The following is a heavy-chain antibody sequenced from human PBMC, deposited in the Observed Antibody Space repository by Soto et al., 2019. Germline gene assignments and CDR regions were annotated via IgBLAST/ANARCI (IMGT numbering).Heavy chain of an antibody. D-gene: IGHD3-22*01. J-gene: IGHJ4*02. CDR2: ISYDGGNK. CDR3: ARNRYYYDSSGYYSGY. CDR1: GFTFSSYA. V-gene: IGHV3-30-3*01. Sequence: QVQLVESGGGVVQPGRSLRLSCAASGFTFSSYAMHWVRQAPGKGLEWVAVISYDGGNKYYADSVKGRFTISRDNSKNTLYLQMNSLRAEDTAVYYCARNRYYYDSSGYYSGYWGQGTLVTVSS.